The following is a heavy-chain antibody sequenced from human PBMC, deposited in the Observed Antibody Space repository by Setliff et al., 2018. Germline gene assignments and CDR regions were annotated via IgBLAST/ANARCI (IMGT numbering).Heavy chain of an antibody. CDR1: GFTFSGYY. CDR3: TTDYGSGSYY. Sequence: GGSLRLSCAASGFTFSGYYMQWVRQAPGKGLEWVGRIKSKTDGGTTDYAAPVKGRFTISRDDSKNTLYLQMNSLKTEDTAVYYCTTDYGSGSYYWGQGTLVTVSS. V-gene: IGHV3-15*01. D-gene: IGHD3-10*01. CDR2: IKSKTDGGTT. J-gene: IGHJ4*02.